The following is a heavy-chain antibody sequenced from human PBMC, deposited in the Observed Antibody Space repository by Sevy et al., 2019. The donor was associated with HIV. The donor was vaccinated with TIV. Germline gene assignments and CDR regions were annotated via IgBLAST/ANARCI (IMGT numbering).Heavy chain of an antibody. CDR3: AESSGWFSTFDY. Sequence: GGSLRLSCAASGFTFSSYAMHWVRQAPGKGLEWVAVISYDGSNKYYADSVKGRFTISRDNSKNTLYLQMNRLRAEDTAVYYCAESSGWFSTFDYWGQGTLVTVSS. CDR2: ISYDGSNK. V-gene: IGHV3-30-3*01. J-gene: IGHJ4*02. CDR1: GFTFSSYA. D-gene: IGHD6-19*01.